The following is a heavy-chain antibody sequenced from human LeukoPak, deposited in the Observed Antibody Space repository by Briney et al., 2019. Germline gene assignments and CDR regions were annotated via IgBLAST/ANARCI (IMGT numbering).Heavy chain of an antibody. CDR3: AKDRDAVTMIRGIYAD. CDR1: GVTFNLYA. V-gene: IGHV3-23*01. Sequence: GGSLRLSCAASGVTFNLYAMRWGRQAPGKGLEWVSTISGSAGSTFYADSVKGRFTISRDNSENSLYLELNNLRAEDTAVYYCAKDRDAVTMIRGIYADWGQGTLVTVSS. CDR2: ISGSAGST. D-gene: IGHD3-10*01. J-gene: IGHJ4*02.